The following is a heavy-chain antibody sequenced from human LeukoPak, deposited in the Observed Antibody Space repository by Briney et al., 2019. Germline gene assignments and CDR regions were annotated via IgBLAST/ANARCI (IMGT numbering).Heavy chain of an antibody. CDR1: GFSVTTSY. Sequence: TGGSLGLSCAASGFSVTTSYMSWVRQAPGKGLEWVSVTYSGGSTSHADSVKGRFTVSRDDSKNMVYLQMNSMRHDDTAVYYCARTYYDYRVGTNYFDYWGQGTLVTVSS. CDR2: TYSGGST. D-gene: IGHD3-3*01. J-gene: IGHJ4*02. V-gene: IGHV3-66*01. CDR3: ARTYYDYRVGTNYFDY.